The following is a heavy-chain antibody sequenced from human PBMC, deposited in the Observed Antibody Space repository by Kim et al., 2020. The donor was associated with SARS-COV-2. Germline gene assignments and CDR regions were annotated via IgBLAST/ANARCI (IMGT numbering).Heavy chain of an antibody. J-gene: IGHJ6*03. D-gene: IGHD3-10*01. CDR1: GVSISGFY. Sequence: SETLSLTCTVSGVSISGFYWSWIRQPPGKGLEWLGYVYFSERANYNPSLKSRLTISLDTSKNHLSLSLSSVTAADTAVYYCARRVVMGVRGFGSYSYMDV. CDR3: ARRVVMGVRGFGSYSYMDV. V-gene: IGHV4-59*08. CDR2: VYFSERA.